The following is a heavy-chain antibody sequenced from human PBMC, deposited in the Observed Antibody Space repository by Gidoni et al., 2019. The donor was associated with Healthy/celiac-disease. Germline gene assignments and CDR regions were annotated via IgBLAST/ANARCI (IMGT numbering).Heavy chain of an antibody. CDR1: GGSFSGYY. V-gene: IGHV4-34*01. CDR3: ALEAVDTAPWFDY. Sequence: QVQLQQWGAGLLKPSETLSLTCAVYGGSFSGYYWSWIRQPPGKGLEWIGEINHSGSTNYNPSLKSRVTISVDTSKNQFSLKLSSVTAADTAVYYCALEAVDTAPWFDYWGQGTLVTVSS. CDR2: INHSGST. D-gene: IGHD5-18*01. J-gene: IGHJ4*02.